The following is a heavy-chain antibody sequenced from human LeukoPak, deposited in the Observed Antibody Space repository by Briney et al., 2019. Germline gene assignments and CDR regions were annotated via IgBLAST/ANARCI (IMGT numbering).Heavy chain of an antibody. CDR1: GYTFTSYY. Sequence: GASVKVSFTSSGYTFTSYYMPRVRQAPGQGLEWMRIINPSGGSTSYAQKFQGRVTMTRDTSTSTVYMELSSLRSEDTAVYYCARARPRIALALTGFIDYWGQGTLVTVSS. CDR2: INPSGGST. J-gene: IGHJ4*02. CDR3: ARARPRIALALTGFIDY. V-gene: IGHV1-46*01. D-gene: IGHD6-19*01.